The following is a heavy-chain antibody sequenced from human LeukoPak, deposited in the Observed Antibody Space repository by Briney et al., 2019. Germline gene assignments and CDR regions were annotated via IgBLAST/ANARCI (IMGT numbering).Heavy chain of an antibody. V-gene: IGHV1-18*01. CDR1: GYTLTSYG. D-gene: IGHD3-3*01. Sequence: ASVKVSCKASGYTLTSYGISWVRQAPGQGLEWMGWISAYNGNTNYAQNFQGRVTMTTDTSTTAYMELRSLRSDDTAVYYCARVEKRAFDIWGQGTRVIVSS. CDR3: ARVEKRAFDI. J-gene: IGHJ3*02. CDR2: ISAYNGNT.